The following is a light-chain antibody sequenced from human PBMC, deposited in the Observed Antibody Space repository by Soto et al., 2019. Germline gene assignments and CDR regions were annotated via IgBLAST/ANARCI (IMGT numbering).Light chain of an antibody. CDR2: LGS. V-gene: IGKV2-28*01. CDR3: MQALQTPLT. Sequence: DIVMTQSPLSLPVTPGEPASISCRSSQSLLHSNGYNYLDWYLQKPGQSPQLLIYLGSNRSSGVPDRFSGSGSGTDFTLKISRVEAEDVGVYYCMQALQTPLTFGRGTKLDIK. J-gene: IGKJ1*01. CDR1: QSLLHSNGYNY.